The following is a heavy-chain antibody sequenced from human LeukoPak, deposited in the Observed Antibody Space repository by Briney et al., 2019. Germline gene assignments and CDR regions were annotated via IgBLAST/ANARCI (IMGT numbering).Heavy chain of an antibody. Sequence: PSETLSLTCAVYGGSFSGYCWSWIRQPPGKGLEWIGEINHSGSTNYNPSLKSRVTISVDTSKNQFSLKLSSVTAADTAVYYCARGGRDSYGPLARFDYWGQGTLVTVSS. D-gene: IGHD5-18*01. CDR2: INHSGST. J-gene: IGHJ4*02. CDR1: GGSFSGYC. V-gene: IGHV4-34*01. CDR3: ARGGRDSYGPLARFDY.